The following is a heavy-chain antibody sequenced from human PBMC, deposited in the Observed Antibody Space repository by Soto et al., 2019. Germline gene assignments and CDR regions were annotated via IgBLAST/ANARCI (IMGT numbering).Heavy chain of an antibody. J-gene: IGHJ4*02. D-gene: IGHD3-22*01. Sequence: SETLSLTCTVSGGSISSYYWSWIRQPPGKGLEWIGYIYYSGSTNYNPSLKSRVTISVDTSKNQFSLKLSSVTAADTAVYYCARGPNYYDSSGYFVPVDYYFDYWGQGTLVTVSS. CDR1: GGSISSYY. CDR3: ARGPNYYDSSGYFVPVDYYFDY. V-gene: IGHV4-59*01. CDR2: IYYSGST.